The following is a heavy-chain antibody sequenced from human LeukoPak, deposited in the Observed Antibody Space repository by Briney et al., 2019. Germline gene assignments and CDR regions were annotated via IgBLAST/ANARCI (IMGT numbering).Heavy chain of an antibody. J-gene: IGHJ3*02. Sequence: PSETLSLTCTVSGGSISSYYCSWIRQPPGKGLEWIAYIYTSGSTNYNPSLMSRVTISVDTSKSQFSLKLSSVTAANTAVYYCARRVIAFGGVIVPWAFDIWGQGTMVTVSS. CDR3: ARRVIAFGGVIVPWAFDI. V-gene: IGHV4-4*09. D-gene: IGHD3-16*02. CDR2: IYTSGST. CDR1: GGSISSYY.